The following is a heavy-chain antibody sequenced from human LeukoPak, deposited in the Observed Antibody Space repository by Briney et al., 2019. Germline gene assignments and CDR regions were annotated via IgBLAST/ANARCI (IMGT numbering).Heavy chain of an antibody. CDR3: ARGNSGSYYYYYGMDV. CDR1: GGSFSGYY. CDR2: INHSGST. V-gene: IGHV4-34*01. D-gene: IGHD1-26*01. Sequence: SETLSLTCAVYGGSFSGYYWSWIRQPPGKGLEWIGEINHSGSTNYNPSLKSRVTISVDTSKNQFSLKLSSVTAADTAVYYCARGNSGSYYYYYGMDVWGQGTTVTVSS. J-gene: IGHJ6*02.